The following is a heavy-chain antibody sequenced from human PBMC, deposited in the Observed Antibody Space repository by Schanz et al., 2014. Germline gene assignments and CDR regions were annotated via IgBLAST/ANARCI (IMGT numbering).Heavy chain of an antibody. V-gene: IGHV3-23*01. CDR2: ISGSGGST. CDR1: GFTFNSYA. D-gene: IGHD2-15*01. J-gene: IGHJ6*02. CDR3: AKARRKSNCSGGRCFHYSYYGMDV. Sequence: DVQLLESGGGLVQPGGSLRLSCAASGFTFNSYAMTWVRQAPGKGLEWVSGISGSGGSTYYADSVKGRFTISRDNSKNTLYLQMNSLRAEDTAVYYCAKARRKSNCSGGRCFHYSYYGMDVWGQGTTVTVSS.